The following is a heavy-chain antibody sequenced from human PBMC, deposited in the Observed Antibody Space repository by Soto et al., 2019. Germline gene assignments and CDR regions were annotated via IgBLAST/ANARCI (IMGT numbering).Heavy chain of an antibody. D-gene: IGHD3-3*01. Sequence: PGGSLRLSCAASGFTFSSYEMNWVRQAPGKGLEWVSYISSSGSTIYYADSVKGRFTISRDNAKNSLYLQMNSLRAEDTAVYYCARDSRITIFGVVSYGMDVWGQGATVTVSS. CDR3: ARDSRITIFGVVSYGMDV. CDR1: GFTFSSYE. V-gene: IGHV3-48*03. J-gene: IGHJ6*02. CDR2: ISSSGSTI.